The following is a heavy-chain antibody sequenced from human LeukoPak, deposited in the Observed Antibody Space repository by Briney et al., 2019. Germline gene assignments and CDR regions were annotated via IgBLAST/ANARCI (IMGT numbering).Heavy chain of an antibody. D-gene: IGHD6-19*01. CDR2: ISSSGSTI. J-gene: IGHJ3*02. Sequence: GGSLRLSCAASGFTFSDYYMSWIRQAPGKGLEWVSYISSSGSTIYYADSVKGRFTIPRDNAKNSLYLQMNSLRAEDTAVYYCARRQWLVIGSGAFDIWGQGTMVTVSS. V-gene: IGHV3-11*01. CDR1: GFTFSDYY. CDR3: ARRQWLVIGSGAFDI.